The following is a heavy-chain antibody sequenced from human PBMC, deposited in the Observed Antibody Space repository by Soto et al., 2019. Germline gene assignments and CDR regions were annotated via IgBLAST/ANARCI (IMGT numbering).Heavy chain of an antibody. V-gene: IGHV1-8*01. J-gene: IGHJ4*02. CDR1: GYTFTSYD. CDR2: MNPNSGNT. CDR3: ARLPYYDFWSGAHQNDY. D-gene: IGHD3-3*01. Sequence: QVQLVQSGAEVKKPGASVKVSCKASGYTFTSYDINWVRQATGQGLERMGWMNPNSGNTGYAQKFQGRVTMTRNTSISTAYMELSSLRSEDTAVYYCARLPYYDFWSGAHQNDYWGQGTLVTVSS.